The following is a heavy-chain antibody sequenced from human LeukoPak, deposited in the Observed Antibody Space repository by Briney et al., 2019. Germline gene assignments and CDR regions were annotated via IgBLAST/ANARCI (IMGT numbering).Heavy chain of an antibody. CDR2: IIPVFGTP. J-gene: IGHJ4*02. CDR3: ATALSSVNRFDY. Sequence: SVKVSCKASGCTFSNYAISWVRQAPGQGLEWMGVIIPVFGTPNYAQKFQGRVTLTEDTSTDTAYLELGSLRSEDTAVYYWATALSSVNRFDYWGQGTLVTVSS. CDR1: GCTFSNYA. D-gene: IGHD1-14*01. V-gene: IGHV1-69*06.